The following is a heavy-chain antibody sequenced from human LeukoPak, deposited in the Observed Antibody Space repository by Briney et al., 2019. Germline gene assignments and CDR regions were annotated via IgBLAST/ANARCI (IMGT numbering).Heavy chain of an antibody. CDR3: ARHRFGSSWYRWFDP. CDR1: GGSISSSSYY. V-gene: IGHV4-39*01. D-gene: IGHD6-13*01. Sequence: SETLSLTCTVSGGSISSSSYYWGWIRQPPGKGLEWIGSIYYSGSTYYNPSLKSRVTISVDTPKNQFSLKLSSVTAADTAVYYCARHRFGSSWYRWFDPWGQGTLVTVSS. CDR2: IYYSGST. J-gene: IGHJ5*02.